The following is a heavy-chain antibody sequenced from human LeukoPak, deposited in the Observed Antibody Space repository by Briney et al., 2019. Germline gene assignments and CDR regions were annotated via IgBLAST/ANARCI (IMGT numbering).Heavy chain of an antibody. V-gene: IGHV4-34*01. D-gene: IGHD5-18*01. CDR3: AREVQLWFAGPHRYFDY. Sequence: SETPSLTCAVYGGSFSGYYWSWIRQPPGKGLEWIGEINHSGSTNYNPSLKSRVTISVDTSKNQFSLKLSSVTAADTAVYYCAREVQLWFAGPHRYFDYWGQGTLVTVSS. J-gene: IGHJ4*02. CDR1: GGSFSGYY. CDR2: INHSGST.